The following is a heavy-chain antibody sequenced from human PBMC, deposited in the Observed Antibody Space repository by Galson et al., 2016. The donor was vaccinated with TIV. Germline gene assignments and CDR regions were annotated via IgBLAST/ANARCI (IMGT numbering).Heavy chain of an antibody. V-gene: IGHV1-18*01. CDR2: IGTYNGDR. Sequence: SVKVSCKASGYTFTNYGISWVRQAPGQGLEWMGWIGTYNGDRRYAQKFQDRVTMTTDTSTSTAYLEVRSLRSDDTAVYYCARDVRGPWTKIDQWGQGTLVTVSS. J-gene: IGHJ4*02. CDR3: ARDVRGPWTKIDQ. D-gene: IGHD3/OR15-3a*01. CDR1: GYTFTNYG.